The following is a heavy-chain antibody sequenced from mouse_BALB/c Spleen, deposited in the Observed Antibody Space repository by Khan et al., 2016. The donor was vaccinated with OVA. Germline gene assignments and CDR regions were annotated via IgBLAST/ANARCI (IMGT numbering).Heavy chain of an antibody. CDR2: INTYNDAT. CDR3: ARGNWQSYDFAY. J-gene: IGHJ2*01. V-gene: IGHV1S136*01. Sequence: VQLQQSGPELVKPGTSVKMSCKASGYRFTSYIIHWVKQKPGQGLEWIGYINTYNDATKYHENVKGKATLTSDNSSNTVYMELSSLTSEDSAVYSCARGNWQSYDFAYWGQGTPLTVSS. CDR1: GYRFTSYI. D-gene: IGHD4-1*01.